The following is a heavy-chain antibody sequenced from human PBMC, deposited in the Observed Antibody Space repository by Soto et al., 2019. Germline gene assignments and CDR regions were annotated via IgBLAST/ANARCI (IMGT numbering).Heavy chain of an antibody. J-gene: IGHJ4*02. Sequence: EVQLVESGGGLVQPGGSLRLSCAASGFTFSSYSMNWVRXAXGXGXEWVSYISSATTTIYYADSVKGRFTISRDNXXXXXXXXXXXXXXXXXXXXXXXXGIAAAGXKLDYWGQGTLVTVSS. CDR3: XXGIAAAGXKLDY. CDR2: ISSATTTI. V-gene: IGHV3-48*01. D-gene: IGHD6-13*01. CDR1: GFTFSSYS.